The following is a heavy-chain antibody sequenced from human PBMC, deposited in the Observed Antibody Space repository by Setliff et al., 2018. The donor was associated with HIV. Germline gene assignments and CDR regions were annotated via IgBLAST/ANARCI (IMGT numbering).Heavy chain of an antibody. D-gene: IGHD3-16*02. CDR1: GDSISGNTYC. J-gene: IGHJ4*02. CDR2: LYYTGSA. Sequence: SETLSLTCTVSGDSISGNTYCWGWIRQPPGKGLEWIGTLYYTGSAFYNPSLESRVTLSLDNSKNTLYLQMSSLRAEDTAVYYCVKADWGSYRYTGNYWGQGTLVTVSS. V-gene: IGHV4-39*02. CDR3: VKADWGSYRYTGNY.